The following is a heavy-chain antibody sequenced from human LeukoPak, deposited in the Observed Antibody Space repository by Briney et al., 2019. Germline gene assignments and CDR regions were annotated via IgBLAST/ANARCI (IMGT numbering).Heavy chain of an antibody. V-gene: IGHV1-24*01. Sequence: ASVKVSCKVSGYTLTELSMHRVRQAPGKGLEWMGGFDPEDGETIYAQKFQGRVTMTRDTSTSTVYMELSSLRSDDTAVYYCAKEFYTTGGTVMDSQYYYYYGLDVWGQGTTVTVSS. CDR3: AKEFYTTGGTVMDSQYYYYYGLDV. D-gene: IGHD2-2*02. J-gene: IGHJ6*02. CDR1: GYTLTELS. CDR2: FDPEDGET.